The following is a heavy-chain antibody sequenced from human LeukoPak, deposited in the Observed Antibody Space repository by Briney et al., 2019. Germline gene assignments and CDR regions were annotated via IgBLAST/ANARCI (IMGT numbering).Heavy chain of an antibody. Sequence: PSETLSLTCTVSGGSISSYYWSWIRQPPGKGLEWIGYIYCSGSTNYNPSLKSRVTISVDTSKNQFSLKLSSVTAADTAVYYCARQQYCSGGRSCWFDPWGQGTLVTVSS. D-gene: IGHD2-15*01. J-gene: IGHJ5*02. CDR2: IYCSGST. V-gene: IGHV4-59*08. CDR3: ARQQYCSGGRSCWFDP. CDR1: GGSISSYY.